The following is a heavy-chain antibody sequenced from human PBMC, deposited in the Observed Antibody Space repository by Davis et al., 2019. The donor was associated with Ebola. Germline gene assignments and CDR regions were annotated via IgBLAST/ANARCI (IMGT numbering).Heavy chain of an antibody. Sequence: PGGSLRLSCAASGFTFSAYYMNWVRQAPGKGLEWVSSISSSSTIYYADSVKGRFTISRDNAKNSLYLQMNSLRAEDTAVYYCARDPMGYYYGMDVWGQGTTVTVSS. CDR3: ARDPMGYYYGMDV. J-gene: IGHJ6*02. CDR2: ISSSSTI. CDR1: GFTFSAYY. V-gene: IGHV3-69-1*01.